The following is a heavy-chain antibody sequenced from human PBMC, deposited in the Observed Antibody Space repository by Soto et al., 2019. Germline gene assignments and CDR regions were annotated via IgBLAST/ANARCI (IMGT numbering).Heavy chain of an antibody. J-gene: IGHJ5*02. D-gene: IGHD1-1*01. V-gene: IGHV1-2*02. Sequence: QEQLVQSGTEVKKPGSSVTVSCKSSGYTFTDFYLHWLRQAPGQGLEWVGWINPKTGDTKSSQKFQGRVTVSRDTSVRTAYSDLTSLTSVDTSRYYCTTGTNGTTGWYHPWGQGTRVTVSS. CDR3: TTGTNGTTGWYHP. CDR1: GYTFTDFY. CDR2: INPKTGDT.